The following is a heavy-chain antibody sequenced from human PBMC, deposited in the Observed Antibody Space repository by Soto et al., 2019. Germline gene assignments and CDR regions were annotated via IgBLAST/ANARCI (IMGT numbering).Heavy chain of an antibody. V-gene: IGHV4-31*03. CDR2: ISYRGST. J-gene: IGHJ4*01. CDR3: ARGVLH. CDR1: GGSISSGGYY. Sequence: QVQLQESGPGLVQPSQTLSLTCTVSGGSISSGGYYWSWIRQHPGTGLEWIGHISYRGSTYYNASLKSRVTISVDPSRNKVSLILNSVTAADTAVYYCARGVLHWGQGTLVTVSS.